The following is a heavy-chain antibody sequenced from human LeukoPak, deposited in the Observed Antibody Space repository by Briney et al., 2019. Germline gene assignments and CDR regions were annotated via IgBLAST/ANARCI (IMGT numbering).Heavy chain of an antibody. CDR3: AKGASSRIAVAGTSGYFQH. J-gene: IGHJ1*01. CDR1: GFTFSSYA. CDR2: ISWNSGSI. Sequence: GGSLRLSCAASGFTFSSYAMHWVRQAPGKGLEWVSGISWNSGSIGYADSVKGRFTISRDNAKNSLYLQMNSLRAEDTALYYCAKGASSRIAVAGTSGYFQHWGQGTLVTVSS. V-gene: IGHV3-9*01. D-gene: IGHD6-19*01.